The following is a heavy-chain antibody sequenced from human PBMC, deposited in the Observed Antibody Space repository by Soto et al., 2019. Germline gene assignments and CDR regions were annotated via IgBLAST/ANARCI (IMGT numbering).Heavy chain of an antibody. CDR1: GGTFSSYA. J-gene: IGHJ4*02. Sequence: SVKVSCKASGGTFSSYAISWVRQAPGQGLEWMGGIIPIFGTANYAQKFQGRVTITADESTSTAYMELSSLRSEDTAVYYCARDQRYSSGWHPVGYWGQGTLVTVSS. CDR3: ARDQRYSSGWHPVGY. CDR2: IIPIFGTA. V-gene: IGHV1-69*13. D-gene: IGHD6-19*01.